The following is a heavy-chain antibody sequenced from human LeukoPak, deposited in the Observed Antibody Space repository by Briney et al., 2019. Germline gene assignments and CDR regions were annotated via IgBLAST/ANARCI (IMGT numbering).Heavy chain of an antibody. D-gene: IGHD3-10*01. CDR3: ATVTMFRGVF. CDR1: GYTFTEFY. Sequence: ASVKISCKVSGYTFTEFYMHWVQQAPGKGLEWMGLVDPEDGETIYAEKFQGRVTITADTSTDTAYMELSSLRSEDTRVYNCATVTMFRGVFWGQGTLDTLSS. J-gene: IGHJ1*01. CDR2: VDPEDGET. V-gene: IGHV1-69-2*01.